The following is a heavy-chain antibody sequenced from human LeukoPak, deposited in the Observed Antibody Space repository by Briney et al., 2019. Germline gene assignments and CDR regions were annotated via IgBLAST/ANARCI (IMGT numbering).Heavy chain of an antibody. CDR1: GYSISSGYY. CDR3: ARGKSSSSLNWSDP. J-gene: IGHJ5*02. CDR2: IYHSGST. V-gene: IGHV4-38-2*02. Sequence: PSETLSLTCTVSGYSISSGYYWGWIRQPPGKGLEWIGSIYHSGSTYYNPSLKSRVTMSVDTSKNQFSLKLSSVTAADTAVYYCARGKSSSSLNWSDPWGQGTLVTVSS. D-gene: IGHD6-13*01.